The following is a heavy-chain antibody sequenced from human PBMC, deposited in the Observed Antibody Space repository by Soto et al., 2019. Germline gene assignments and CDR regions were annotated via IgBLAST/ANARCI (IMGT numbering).Heavy chain of an antibody. V-gene: IGHV4-59*01. J-gene: IGHJ6*02. CDR3: ARSPRDYYYGMDV. CDR1: GGSISSYY. Sequence: PSETLSLTCTVSGGSISSYYWSWIRQPPGKGLEWIGYIYYSGSTNYNPSLKSRVTISVDTSKNQFSLKLSSVTAADTAVYYCARSPRDYYYGMDVWGQGTTVTVSS. CDR2: IYYSGST.